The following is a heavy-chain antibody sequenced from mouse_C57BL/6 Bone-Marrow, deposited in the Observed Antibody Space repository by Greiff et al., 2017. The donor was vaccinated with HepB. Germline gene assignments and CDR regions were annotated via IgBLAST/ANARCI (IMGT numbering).Heavy chain of an antibody. D-gene: IGHD1-1*01. CDR3: AGDSDYGSRGGFAY. V-gene: IGHV12-3*01. CDR2: ITHSGET. Sequence: QLQESGPGLVKPSQSLFLTCSITGFPITSGYYWIWIRQSPGKPLEWMGYITHSGETFYNPSLQSPISITRETSKNQFFLQLNSVTTEDTAMYYCAGDSDYGSRGGFAYWGQGTLVTVSA. J-gene: IGHJ3*01. CDR1: GFPITSGYY.